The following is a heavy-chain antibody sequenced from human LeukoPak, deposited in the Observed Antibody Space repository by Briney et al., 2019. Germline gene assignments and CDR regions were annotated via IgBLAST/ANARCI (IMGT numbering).Heavy chain of an antibody. CDR2: IGPHSTFT. CDR3: VREGEGPLSKDFDY. CDR1: GFTFTDHY. V-gene: IGHV1-2*02. J-gene: IGHJ4*02. D-gene: IGHD2/OR15-2a*01. Sequence: ASVKVSCKSFGFTFTDHYIHWVRQAPGQGLEWMGYIGPHSTFTSSPQEFQGRVTMTRDTSMTTAYMELTRLTSDDTAVYYCVREGEGPLSKDFDYWGQGVLVTVSS.